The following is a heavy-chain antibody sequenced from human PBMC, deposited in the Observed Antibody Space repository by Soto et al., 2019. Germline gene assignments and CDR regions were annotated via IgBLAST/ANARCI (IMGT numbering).Heavy chain of an antibody. CDR3: ARDRVGANSTDCYYGMDV. J-gene: IGHJ6*02. D-gene: IGHD1-26*01. Sequence: SVKVSCKASGGTFSSYAISWVRQAPGQGLEWMGGIIPIFGTANYAQKFQGRVTITADKSTSTAYMELSSLRSEDTAVYYCARDRVGANSTDCYYGMDVWGPGTPVTVYS. CDR1: GGTFSSYA. V-gene: IGHV1-69*06. CDR2: IIPIFGTA.